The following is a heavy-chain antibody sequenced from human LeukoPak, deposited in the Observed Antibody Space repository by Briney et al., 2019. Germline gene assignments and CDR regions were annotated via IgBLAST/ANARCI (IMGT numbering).Heavy chain of an antibody. CDR2: ISGSGGST. D-gene: IGHD3-22*01. V-gene: IGHV3-23*01. Sequence: GGSLRLSCAASGFTFSSYAMSWVRQAPRKGLEWVSTISGSGGSTYYADSVKGRFTISRDNSKNTLYLQMNSLRAEDTAVYYCAKDWVVVVITEIDYWGQGTLVTVSS. CDR3: AKDWVVVVITEIDY. J-gene: IGHJ4*02. CDR1: GFTFSSYA.